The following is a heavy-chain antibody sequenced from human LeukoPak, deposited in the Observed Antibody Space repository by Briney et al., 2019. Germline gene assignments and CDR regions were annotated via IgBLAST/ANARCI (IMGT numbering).Heavy chain of an antibody. V-gene: IGHV4-59*12. CDR3: ARDLYYDSSGPFDY. CDR1: GGSISTYY. Sequence: SETLSLTCTVSGGSISTYYWSWIRQPPGKGLEWIGSIYYSGSTYYNPSLKSRVTISVDTSKNQFSLKLSSVTAADTAVYYCARDLYYDSSGPFDYWGQGTLVTVSS. J-gene: IGHJ4*02. D-gene: IGHD3-22*01. CDR2: IYYSGST.